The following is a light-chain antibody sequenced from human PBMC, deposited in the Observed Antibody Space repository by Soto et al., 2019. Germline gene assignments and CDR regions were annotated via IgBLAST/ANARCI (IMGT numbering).Light chain of an antibody. CDR2: EDN. CDR3: QSYDSSNDGG. V-gene: IGLV6-57*04. CDR1: SGSIASNY. Sequence: NFMLTQPHSVSESPGKTVTISCTRSSGSIASNYVQWYQQRPGSAPTTVIYEDNQRPSGVPDRFSGSIDSSSNSASLTISGLKTEYEADYYCQSYDSSNDGGFGGGTKLTVL. J-gene: IGLJ2*01.